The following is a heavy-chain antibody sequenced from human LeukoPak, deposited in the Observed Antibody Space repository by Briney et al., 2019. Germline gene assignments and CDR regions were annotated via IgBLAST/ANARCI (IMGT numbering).Heavy chain of an antibody. CDR2: IRYDGSNK. Sequence: GGSLRLSCAASGFTFTDYSMNWVRQAPGKGLEWVAFIRYDGSNKYYADSVKGRFTISRDNSKNTVYLQMNSLRAEDTAVYYCATRLCTIAACRASSYKSLDVWGKGTTVTVSS. J-gene: IGHJ6*04. D-gene: IGHD2-8*01. CDR1: GFTFTDYS. V-gene: IGHV3-30*02. CDR3: ATRLCTIAACRASSYKSLDV.